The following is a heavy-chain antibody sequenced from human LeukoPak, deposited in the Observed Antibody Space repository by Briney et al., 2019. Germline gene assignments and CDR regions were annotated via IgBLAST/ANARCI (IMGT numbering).Heavy chain of an antibody. D-gene: IGHD3-3*01. CDR3: ARLGPAENYDFWTGYYYFDY. V-gene: IGHV5-51*01. Sequence: GESLKISCKGSGYSFTTYWIGWVRQMPGKGLEWLGIIYPGDSDTRYSPSFQGQVTISADKSINTAYLQWSGLKASDTAMYYCARLGPAENYDFWTGYYYFDYWGQGTLVTVSS. CDR2: IYPGDSDT. CDR1: GYSFTTYW. J-gene: IGHJ4*02.